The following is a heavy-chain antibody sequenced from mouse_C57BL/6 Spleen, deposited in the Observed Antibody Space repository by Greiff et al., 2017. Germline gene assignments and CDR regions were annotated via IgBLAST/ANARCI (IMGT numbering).Heavy chain of an antibody. J-gene: IGHJ3*01. CDR1: GYTFTSYW. CDR3: ARYSDYDGGFFAD. CDR2: IYPGSGST. V-gene: IGHV1-55*01. Sequence: VQLQQPGAELVKPGASVKMSCKASGYTFTSYWITWVKQRPGQGLEWIGDIYPGSGSTNYNEKFKSKATLTVDTSSSTAYMQLSSLTSEDSAVYYCARYSDYDGGFFADWGQGTLVTVSA. D-gene: IGHD2-4*01.